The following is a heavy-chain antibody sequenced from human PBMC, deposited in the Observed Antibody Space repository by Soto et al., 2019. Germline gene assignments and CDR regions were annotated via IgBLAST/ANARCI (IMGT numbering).Heavy chain of an antibody. D-gene: IGHD2-2*01. CDR1: GFTFDDYA. Sequence: ESGGGLVQPGRSLRLSCAASGFTFDDYAMHWVRQAPGKGLEWVSGISWNSGSIGYADSVKGRFTISRDNAKNSLYLQMKRLRAEDTALYYCAKSNQGVVVPAAMVSWGQGTLVTVSS. V-gene: IGHV3-9*01. CDR2: ISWNSGSI. CDR3: AKSNQGVVVPAAMVS. J-gene: IGHJ5*02.